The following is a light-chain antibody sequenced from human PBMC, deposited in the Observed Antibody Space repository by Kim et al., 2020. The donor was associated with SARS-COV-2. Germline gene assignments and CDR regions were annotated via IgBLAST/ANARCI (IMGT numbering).Light chain of an antibody. CDR2: DVN. CDR3: SSYTSSSTPYV. J-gene: IGLJ1*01. V-gene: IGLV2-14*03. CDR1: SSDVGGYNY. Sequence: QSRTISCTGTSSDVGGYNYVSWYQQHPGKAPKLMIYDVNNRPSGVSNRFSGSKSGNTASLTISGLQAEDEADYYCSSYTSSSTPYVFGTGTKVTVL.